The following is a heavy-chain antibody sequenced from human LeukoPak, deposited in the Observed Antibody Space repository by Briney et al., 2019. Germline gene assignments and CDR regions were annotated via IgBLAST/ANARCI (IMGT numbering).Heavy chain of an antibody. CDR3: ARVVGSGSYYYYYYMDV. CDR2: ISAYNGNT. Sequence: GASVKVSCKASGYTFTSYGISWVRQAPGQGLEWMGWISAYNGNTNYAQKLQGRVTMTTDTSTSTAYKELRSLRSDDTAMYYCARVVGSGSYYYYYYMDVWGKGTTVTVSS. V-gene: IGHV1-18*01. CDR1: GYTFTSYG. D-gene: IGHD3-10*01. J-gene: IGHJ6*03.